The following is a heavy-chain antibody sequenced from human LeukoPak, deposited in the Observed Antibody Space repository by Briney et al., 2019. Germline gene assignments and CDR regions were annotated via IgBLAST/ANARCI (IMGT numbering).Heavy chain of an antibody. Sequence: ASVKVSCKASGYTFTAYYMHWVRQAPGQGLEWMGWINPKSGGTKYVQKFQGRVILTSDTSISTVYMEVSRLRTDDTAVYYCARVRYDYGGKDFDYWGQGTLVTVSS. V-gene: IGHV1-2*02. CDR2: INPKSGGT. J-gene: IGHJ4*02. D-gene: IGHD4-23*01. CDR3: ARVRYDYGGKDFDY. CDR1: GYTFTAYY.